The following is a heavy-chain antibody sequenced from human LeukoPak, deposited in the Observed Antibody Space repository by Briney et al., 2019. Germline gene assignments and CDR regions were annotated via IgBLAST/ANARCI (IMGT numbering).Heavy chain of an antibody. CDR2: VDYSGGDT. D-gene: IGHD6-19*01. Sequence: GGSLRLSCIASGFTLSSYEMSWIRQAPGKGLEWVSSVDYSGGDTHYADSVMGRFTISRDNSKNTLYLQMNSLRAEDTAVYYCAKPAISSRGWYYDYWGQGTLVTVSS. V-gene: IGHV3-23*01. J-gene: IGHJ4*02. CDR3: AKPAISSRGWYYDY. CDR1: GFTLSSYE.